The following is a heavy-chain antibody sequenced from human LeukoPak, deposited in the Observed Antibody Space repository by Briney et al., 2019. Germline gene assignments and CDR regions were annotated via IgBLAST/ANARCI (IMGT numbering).Heavy chain of an antibody. Sequence: GRSLRLSCAASGFTFSSYAMHWVRQAPGKGLEWVAVISYDGSNKYYADSVKGRFTISRDNSKNTLYLQMNSLRAEDTAVYYCAKDESHGSSWGYMDVWGKGTTVTISS. CDR2: ISYDGSNK. J-gene: IGHJ6*03. V-gene: IGHV3-30*04. D-gene: IGHD6-13*01. CDR1: GFTFSSYA. CDR3: AKDESHGSSWGYMDV.